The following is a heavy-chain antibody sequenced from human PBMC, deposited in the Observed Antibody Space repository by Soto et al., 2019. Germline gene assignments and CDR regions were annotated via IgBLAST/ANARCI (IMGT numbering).Heavy chain of an antibody. CDR2: IRKKTNSYTT. V-gene: IGHV3-72*01. Sequence: EVHLLESGGGLVQPGGSLRLSCAASGFTFSDRYMAWVRQAPGKGLEWVGRIRKKTNSYTTEYAASVKGRFIISRDDSTNSLYLQMSSLKTEDTAVYYCTTVTTVDYYFDYWGQGILVSVSS. CDR1: GFTFSDRY. CDR3: TTVTTVDYYFDY. J-gene: IGHJ4*02. D-gene: IGHD4-17*01.